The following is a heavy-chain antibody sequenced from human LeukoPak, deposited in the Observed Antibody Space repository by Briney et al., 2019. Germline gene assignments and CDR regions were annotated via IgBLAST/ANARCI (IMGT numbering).Heavy chain of an antibody. CDR1: GGSISSYY. J-gene: IGHJ6*03. V-gene: IGHV4-59*01. CDR2: IYYSGST. CDR3: ARTKNWHYYYYYMDV. Sequence: SETLSLTCTDSGGSISSYYWSWIRQPPGKGLEWIGYIYYSGSTNYNPSLKSRVTISVDTSKNQFSLKLSSVTAADTAVYYCARTKNWHYYYYYMDVWGKGTTVTISS. D-gene: IGHD1-1*01.